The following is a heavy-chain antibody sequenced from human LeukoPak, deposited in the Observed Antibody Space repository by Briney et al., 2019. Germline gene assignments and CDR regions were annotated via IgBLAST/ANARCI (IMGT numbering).Heavy chain of an antibody. CDR3: ARGTITAPGTFDY. J-gene: IGHJ4*02. Sequence: SETLSLTCSVSGGSISSYYWSWIRQPPGKGLEWIGYIYYSGSTNHNPSLKSRVTISVDTSKNQFSLKVTSVIAADTAVYYCARGTITAPGTFDYWGQGTLVTVSS. CDR2: IYYSGST. D-gene: IGHD6-13*01. V-gene: IGHV4-59*01. CDR1: GGSISSYY.